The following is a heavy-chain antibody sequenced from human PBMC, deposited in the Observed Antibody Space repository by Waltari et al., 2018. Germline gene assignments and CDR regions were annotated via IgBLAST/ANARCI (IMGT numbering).Heavy chain of an antibody. V-gene: IGHV4-59*01. J-gene: IGHJ3*02. D-gene: IGHD3-10*01. CDR2: IYYSGST. Sequence: QVQLQESGPGLVKPSETLSLTCTVSGGSISSYYWSWIRQPPGKGLEWIGYIYYSGSTNYNPSLKSRVTISVDTSKNQFSLKLSSVTAADTAVYYCAITPGELWGNQDAFDIWGQGTMVTVSS. CDR3: AITPGELWGNQDAFDI. CDR1: GGSISSYY.